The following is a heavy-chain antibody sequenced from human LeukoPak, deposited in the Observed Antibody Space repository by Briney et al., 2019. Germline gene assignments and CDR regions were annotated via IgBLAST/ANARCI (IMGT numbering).Heavy chain of an antibody. CDR3: ARDRSRSGYYSYYFDY. J-gene: IGHJ4*02. D-gene: IGHD3-3*01. CDR1: GYTFTSYY. CDR2: FNPSSGST. V-gene: IGHV1-46*01. Sequence: GASVKVSCKASGYTFTSYYMHWVRQAPGQGLEWMGIFNPSSGSTSYAQKFQGRVTMTRDTSTSTVYMELSSLRSEDTAVYYCARDRSRSGYYSYYFDYWGQGTLVTVSS.